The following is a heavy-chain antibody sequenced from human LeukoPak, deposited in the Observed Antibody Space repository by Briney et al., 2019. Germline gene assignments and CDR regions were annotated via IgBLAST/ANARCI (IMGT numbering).Heavy chain of an antibody. CDR1: GFTVITND. J-gene: IGHJ4*02. CDR3: ARGVEPLAANTLAY. V-gene: IGHV3-53*01. CDR2: LYSDSNT. D-gene: IGHD1-14*01. Sequence: PGGSLTLSCAASGFTVITNDMTWLRQAPEKALEWVSVLYSDSNTKYADSVQGRFTISRDNSKNTLYLEMNSLSPDDTAVYYCARGVEPLAANTLAYWGQGTLVTVSS.